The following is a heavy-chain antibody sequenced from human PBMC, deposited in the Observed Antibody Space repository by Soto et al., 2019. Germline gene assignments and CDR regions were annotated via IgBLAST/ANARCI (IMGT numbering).Heavy chain of an antibody. CDR2: ITGSGGGA. J-gene: IGHJ4*02. CDR1: GFTFSNYA. Sequence: EVQLLESGGGSVQPGGSLRVSCAASGFTFSNYAMTWVRQAPGKGLEWVSHITGSGGGADYADSVKGRFTISRDNSKNTLYLQMNSLRAEDTAVYYCAIRASYYDSSGYFDYWGQGTLVTVSS. D-gene: IGHD3-22*01. CDR3: AIRASYYDSSGYFDY. V-gene: IGHV3-23*01.